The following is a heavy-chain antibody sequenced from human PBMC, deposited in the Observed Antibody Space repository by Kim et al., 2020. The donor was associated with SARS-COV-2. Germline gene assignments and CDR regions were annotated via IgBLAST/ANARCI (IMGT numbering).Heavy chain of an antibody. Sequence: ASVKVSCKAPGYTFTSYAMNWVRQAPGQGLEWMGWINTNTGNPTYAQGFTGRFVFSLDTSVSTAYLQISSLKAEDTAVYYCARGGVEMATIWDWYFDLWGRGTLVTVSS. CDR3: ARGGVEMATIWDWYFDL. J-gene: IGHJ2*01. V-gene: IGHV7-4-1*02. D-gene: IGHD5-12*01. CDR2: INTNTGNP. CDR1: GYTFTSYA.